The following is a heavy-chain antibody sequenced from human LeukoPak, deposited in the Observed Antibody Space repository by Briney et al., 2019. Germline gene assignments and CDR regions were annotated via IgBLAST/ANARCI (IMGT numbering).Heavy chain of an antibody. D-gene: IGHD3-22*01. CDR2: IYYTGRT. J-gene: IGHJ1*01. Sequence: SETLSLTCTVSGGYIGSSSYYWGWIRQPPGKGLEWIGDIYYTGRTYYNSSLKSRLTVSIDTSKNQISVKLASVTAADTAVYYCARRRYYDSTGYLDWGQGTLITVSS. CDR3: ARRRYYDSTGYLD. V-gene: IGHV4-39*01. CDR1: GGYIGSSSYY.